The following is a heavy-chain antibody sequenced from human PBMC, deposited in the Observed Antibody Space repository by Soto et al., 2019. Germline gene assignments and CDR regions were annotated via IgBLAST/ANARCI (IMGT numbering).Heavy chain of an antibody. CDR2: ISGSSNYI. CDR1: GVSFSDYS. V-gene: IGHV3-21*01. Sequence: TGGSLRLSCAASGVSFSDYSMNWVRQAPGKGLEWVSSISGSSNYIYYADSVKGRFTISRDNAKNSLHLQMSSLRAEDTAVYYCATSYVVSHPYGMDVWGQGTTVTVSS. D-gene: IGHD3-10*02. CDR3: ATSYVVSHPYGMDV. J-gene: IGHJ6*02.